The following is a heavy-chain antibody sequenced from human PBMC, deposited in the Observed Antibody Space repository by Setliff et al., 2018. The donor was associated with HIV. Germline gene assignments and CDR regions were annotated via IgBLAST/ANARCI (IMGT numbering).Heavy chain of an antibody. D-gene: IGHD3-10*01. CDR1: GGSISSHY. V-gene: IGHV4-59*11. CDR3: ARAPFYYGSGSYQTFDY. CDR2: IYHSGST. Sequence: SETLSLTCTVSGGSISSHYWSWIRQPPGKGLEWIGEIYHSGSTNYNPSLRSRVTISVDKSKNQFSLKLSSVTAADTAVYYCARAPFYYGSGSYQTFDYWGQGTRVTSPQ. J-gene: IGHJ4*02.